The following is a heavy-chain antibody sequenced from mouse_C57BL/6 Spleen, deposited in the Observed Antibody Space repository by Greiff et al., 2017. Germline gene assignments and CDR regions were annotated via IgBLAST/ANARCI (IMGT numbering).Heavy chain of an antibody. CDR2: ISDGGSYT. D-gene: IGHD2-1*01. CDR3: ASLYGNPYYFDY. CDR1: GFTFSSYA. Sequence: EVQLQESGGGLVKPGGSLKLSCAASGFTFSSYAMSWVRQTPEKRLEWVATISDGGSYTYYPDNVKGRFTISRDNAKNNLYLQMSHLKSEDTAMYYCASLYGNPYYFDYWGQGTTLTVSS. V-gene: IGHV5-4*01. J-gene: IGHJ2*01.